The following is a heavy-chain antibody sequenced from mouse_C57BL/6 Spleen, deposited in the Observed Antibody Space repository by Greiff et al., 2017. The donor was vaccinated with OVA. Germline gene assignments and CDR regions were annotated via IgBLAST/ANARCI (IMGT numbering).Heavy chain of an antibody. V-gene: IGHV3-6*01. CDR3: ARDGSSYWYFDV. J-gene: IGHJ1*03. Sequence: ESGPGLVKPSQSLSLTCSVTGYSITSGYYWNWIRQFPGNKLEWMGYISYDGSNNYNPSLKNRISITRDTSKNQFFLKLNSVTTEDTATXYCARDGSSYWYFDVWGTGTTVTVSS. CDR2: ISYDGSN. CDR1: GYSITSGYY. D-gene: IGHD1-1*01.